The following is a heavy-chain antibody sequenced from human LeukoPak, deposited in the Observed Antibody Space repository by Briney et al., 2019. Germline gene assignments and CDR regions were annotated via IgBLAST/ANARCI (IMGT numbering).Heavy chain of an antibody. CDR3: ARVRYGGNWDFDY. Sequence: GRSLRLSCAASGFTFSSYAMHWVRQAPGKGLEWVAVISYDGSNKYYADSVKGRFTISRDNSKNTLYLQMNSLRAEDTAVYYCARVRYGGNWDFDYWGQGTLVTVSS. D-gene: IGHD4-23*01. CDR1: GFTFSSYA. V-gene: IGHV3-30*04. J-gene: IGHJ4*02. CDR2: ISYDGSNK.